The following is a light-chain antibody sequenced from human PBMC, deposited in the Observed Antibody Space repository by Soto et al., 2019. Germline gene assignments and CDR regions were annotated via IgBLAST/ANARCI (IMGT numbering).Light chain of an antibody. Sequence: EIVLTQSPGTLSLSPGERATLSCRASQSLGRNYLAWHQQKPGQAPRLLIYGASSRATGIPDRFSGSGSGTDFTLTISRLEPEDFAVYYCQQYESAPDTFGQGTKLEIK. CDR1: QSLGRNY. J-gene: IGKJ2*01. CDR3: QQYESAPDT. V-gene: IGKV3-20*01. CDR2: GAS.